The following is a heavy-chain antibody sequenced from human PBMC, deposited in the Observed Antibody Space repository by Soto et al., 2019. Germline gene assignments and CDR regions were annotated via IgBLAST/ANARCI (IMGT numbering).Heavy chain of an antibody. J-gene: IGHJ4*02. V-gene: IGHV4-31*03. D-gene: IGHD5-18*01. CDR3: ARGGYSYGVDY. CDR1: GGSISSGGYY. CDR2: IYYSGST. Sequence: QVQLQESGPGLVKPSQTLSLTCTVSGGSISSGGYYWSWCRQHPGKGLEWIGYIYYSGSTYYNPSLKSRVTISVDTSKNQFYLTLSSVTAADTAVYYCARGGYSYGVDYWGQGTLVTVSS.